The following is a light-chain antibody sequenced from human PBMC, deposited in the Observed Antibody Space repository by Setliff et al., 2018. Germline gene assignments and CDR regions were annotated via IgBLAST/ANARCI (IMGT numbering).Light chain of an antibody. CDR1: SSDVGGYNY. V-gene: IGLV2-8*01. Sequence: QSVLAQPPSASGSPGQSVTISCTGTSSDVGGYNYVSWYQQHPGKAPKLMIYEVSKWPSGVPDRFSGSKSGNTASLTVSGLQAEDEADYYCSSYAGSTGNVFGTGTKV. CDR2: EVS. J-gene: IGLJ1*01. CDR3: SSYAGSTGNV.